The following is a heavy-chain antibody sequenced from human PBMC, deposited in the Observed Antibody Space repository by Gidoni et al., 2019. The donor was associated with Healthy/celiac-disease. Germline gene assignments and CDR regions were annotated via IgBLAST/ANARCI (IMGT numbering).Heavy chain of an antibody. CDR1: SISSSNW. Sequence: SISSSNWWSWVRQPPGKGLEWIGEIYHSGSTNYNPSLKSRVTISVDKSKNQFSLKLSSVTAADTAVYYCARCIDYYYDSSGYYRYWGQGTLVTVSS. V-gene: IGHV4-4*02. J-gene: IGHJ4*02. CDR2: IYHSGST. D-gene: IGHD3-22*01. CDR3: ARCIDYYYDSSGYYRY.